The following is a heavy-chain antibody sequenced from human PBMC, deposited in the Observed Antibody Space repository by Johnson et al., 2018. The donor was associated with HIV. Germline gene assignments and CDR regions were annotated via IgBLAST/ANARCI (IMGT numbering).Heavy chain of an antibody. D-gene: IGHD6-13*01. CDR2: ISFDGSNK. V-gene: IGHV3-30*03. J-gene: IGHJ3*01. Sequence: QVQLVESGGGLVKPGGSLRLSCAASGFTFSNYGMHWVRQGPGKGLEWVAVISFDGSNKYYADSVKGRFSISRDNSKNTLYLQMNSLRVEDTAVYFCARSRYTSDWYLYDAFDLWGQGTMVTVSS. CDR1: GFTFSNYG. CDR3: ARSRYTSDWYLYDAFDL.